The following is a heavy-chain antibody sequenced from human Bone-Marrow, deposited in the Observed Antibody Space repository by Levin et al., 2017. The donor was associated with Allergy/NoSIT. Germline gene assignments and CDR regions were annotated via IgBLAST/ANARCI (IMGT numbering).Heavy chain of an antibody. Sequence: GASVKVSCAASGFTFYSYSMNWVRQAPGKGLEWVSSISTSSNYIYYADSVKGRFTISRDNAKNSLYLQMNSLRADDTAVYYCARDVRNIFDYWGRGTLVTVSA. V-gene: IGHV3-21*01. J-gene: IGHJ4*02. CDR3: ARDVRNIFDY. CDR1: GFTFYSYS. CDR2: ISTSSNYI.